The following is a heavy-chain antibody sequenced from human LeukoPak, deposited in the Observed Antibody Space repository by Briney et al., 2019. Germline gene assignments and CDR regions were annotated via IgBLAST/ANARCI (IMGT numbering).Heavy chain of an antibody. CDR1: GYTFTSYG. CDR3: ARVLKVGLAPASFDY. V-gene: IGHV1-18*01. Sequence: ASVKVSCKASGYTFTSYGITWVRQAPGQGLEWMGWISAYNGNTNYAQKFQGRVTMTTDTSTSTAYMELRSLRSDDTAVYYCARVLKVGLAPASFDYWGQGTLVTASS. D-gene: IGHD3-22*01. J-gene: IGHJ4*02. CDR2: ISAYNGNT.